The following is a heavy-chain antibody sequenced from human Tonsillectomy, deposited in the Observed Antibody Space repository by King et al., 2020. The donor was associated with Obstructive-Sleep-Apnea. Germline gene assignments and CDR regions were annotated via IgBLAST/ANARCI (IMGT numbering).Heavy chain of an antibody. CDR2: IYYSGST. D-gene: IGHD4-23*01. Sequence: QLQESGPGLVKPSETLSLTCTVSGGSISSYYWSWIRQPPGKGLEWIGYIYYSGSTNYNPSLKSRVTISVDTSKNQFSLKLSSVTAADTAVYYCARQAHGGNWEDYWGQGTLVTVSS. V-gene: IGHV4-59*08. J-gene: IGHJ4*02. CDR3: ARQAHGGNWEDY. CDR1: GGSISSYY.